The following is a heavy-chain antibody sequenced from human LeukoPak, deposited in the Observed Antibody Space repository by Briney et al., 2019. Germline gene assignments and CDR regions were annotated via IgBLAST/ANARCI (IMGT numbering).Heavy chain of an antibody. D-gene: IGHD5-12*01. CDR3: ARGGSGYDSFYYYGMDV. V-gene: IGHV4-59*07. J-gene: IGHJ6*02. CDR1: GGSISGYY. Sequence: SDTLSLTCTVSGGSISGYYWSWIRQPPGKGLEWIGYIYDSGSTNYNPSLKSRVTISVDTSKNQFSLKLSSVTAADTAVYFCARGGSGYDSFYYYGMDVWGQGTTVTVSS. CDR2: IYDSGST.